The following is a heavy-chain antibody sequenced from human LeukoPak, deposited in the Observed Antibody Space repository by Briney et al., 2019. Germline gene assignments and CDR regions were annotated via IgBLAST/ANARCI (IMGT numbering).Heavy chain of an antibody. V-gene: IGHV4-59*01. D-gene: IGHD4-17*01. Sequence: PSETLSLTCTVSSGSISSYYWSWLRQPPGKGLEWIGYIYYSGSTNYNPSLKSRVTISVDTSKNQFYLKLSSVTAADTAVYYCAREISQLDGDYLPDAFDIWGQGTMVTVSS. J-gene: IGHJ3*02. CDR2: IYYSGST. CDR3: AREISQLDGDYLPDAFDI. CDR1: SGSISSYY.